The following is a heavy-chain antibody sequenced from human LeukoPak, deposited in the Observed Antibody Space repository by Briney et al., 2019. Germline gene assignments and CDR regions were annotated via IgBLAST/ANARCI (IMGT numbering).Heavy chain of an antibody. CDR2: INGNTGVT. J-gene: IGHJ4*02. D-gene: IGHD4-23*01. CDR3: ARVNGGNSYDFDY. CDR1: GYTFNVYY. Sequence: ASVKVSCKASGYTFNVYYMHWVRQAPGQGVEGMGWINGNTGVTHYAQKFQGRVTMTRDTSITTAYMELSSLRSDDTAVYYCARVNGGNSYDFDYWGQGTLVTVSS. V-gene: IGHV1-2*02.